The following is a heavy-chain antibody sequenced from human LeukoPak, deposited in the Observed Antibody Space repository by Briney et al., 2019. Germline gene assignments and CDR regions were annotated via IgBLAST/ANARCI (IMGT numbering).Heavy chain of an antibody. J-gene: IGHJ3*02. CDR3: ARDGLVYYDSSGYYHDAFDI. CDR1: GFTFSSYA. V-gene: IGHV3-23*01. CDR2: ISGSGGST. Sequence: PGGSLRLSCAASGFTFSSYAISWVRQAPGKGLEWVSAISGSGGSTYYADSVKGRFTISRDNSKNTLYLQMNSLRAEDTAVYYCARDGLVYYDSSGYYHDAFDIWGQGTMVTVSS. D-gene: IGHD3-22*01.